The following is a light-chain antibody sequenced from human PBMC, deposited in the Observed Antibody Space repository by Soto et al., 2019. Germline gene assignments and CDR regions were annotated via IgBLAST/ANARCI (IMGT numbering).Light chain of an antibody. CDR2: EVS. Sequence: QSALTQPRSVSGSPGQSVTISCTGTSSDVGAYNYVSWYQQHPGKAPKVMIYEVSKRPSGVPDRFSGSKSGNTASLTISGLQADDEADYYCCSYEGSYVFGTGTKVTVL. J-gene: IGLJ1*01. CDR3: CSYEGSYV. CDR1: SSDVGAYNY. V-gene: IGLV2-11*01.